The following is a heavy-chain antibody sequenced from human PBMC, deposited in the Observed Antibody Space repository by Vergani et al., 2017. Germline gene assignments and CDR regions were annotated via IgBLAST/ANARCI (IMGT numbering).Heavy chain of an antibody. J-gene: IGHJ6*04. D-gene: IGHD1-26*01. CDR3: ARESSPSWSYYYYYYGMDV. CDR1: GFTFSDYY. Sequence: QVQLVESGGGLVKPGGSLRLSCAASGFTFSDYYMSWIRQAPGKGLEWVSYISSSGSTIYYAGSVKGRFTISRDNAKNSLYLQMNSLRAEDTAVYYCARESSPSWSYYYYYYGMDVWGEGTTVTVSS. CDR2: ISSSGSTI. V-gene: IGHV3-11*04.